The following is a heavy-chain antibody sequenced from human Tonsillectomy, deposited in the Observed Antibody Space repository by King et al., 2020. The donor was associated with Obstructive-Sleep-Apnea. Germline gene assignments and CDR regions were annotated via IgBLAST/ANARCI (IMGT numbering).Heavy chain of an antibody. CDR2: ISTYNGDT. CDR1: GYIAISYG. CDR3: ARPDHYDSSGYYYDQYGMDV. D-gene: IGHD3-22*01. V-gene: IGHV1-18*01. J-gene: IGHJ6*02. Sequence: QVQLVQSGAEVKEPGASVKVSCKASGYIAISYGISWVRQAPGQGLEWMGWISTYNGDTNYAQKFQGRVTMNIDTLRTTAHMELRSLRSDDTAVYYCARPDHYDSSGYYYDQYGMDVWGQGTTVTVFS.